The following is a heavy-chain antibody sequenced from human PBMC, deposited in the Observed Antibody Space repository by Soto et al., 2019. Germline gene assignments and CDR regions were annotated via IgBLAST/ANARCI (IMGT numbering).Heavy chain of an antibody. D-gene: IGHD3-22*01. Sequence: SETLSLTCTVSGGSISSSSYYWGWIRQPPGKGLEWIGSIYYSGSTYYNPSLKSRVTISVDTSKNQFSLMLSSVTAADTSVYYCARHPNYYDSSGYYDYWGQGTLVTVSS. CDR2: IYYSGST. CDR1: GGSISSSSYY. CDR3: ARHPNYYDSSGYYDY. V-gene: IGHV4-39*01. J-gene: IGHJ4*02.